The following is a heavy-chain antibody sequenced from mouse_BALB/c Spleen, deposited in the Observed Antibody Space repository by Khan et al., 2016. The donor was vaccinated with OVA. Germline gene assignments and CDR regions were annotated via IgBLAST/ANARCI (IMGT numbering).Heavy chain of an antibody. V-gene: IGHV1S135*01. Sequence: VQLKQSEPELMKPGASVKISCKASGYSFTNYYIHWVKQSNGQSLEWIGYIDPFNGGTTYNQKFKVTATLTVDKSSSTAYMHLSSLASENSAVDYCTILGTTGWFTYWGQGTLVTVSA. D-gene: IGHD2-13*01. J-gene: IGHJ3*01. CDR1: GYSFTNYY. CDR3: TILGTTGWFTY. CDR2: IDPFNGGT.